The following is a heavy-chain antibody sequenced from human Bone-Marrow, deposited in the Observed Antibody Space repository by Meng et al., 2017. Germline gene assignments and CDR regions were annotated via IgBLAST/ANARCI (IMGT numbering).Heavy chain of an antibody. J-gene: IGHJ4*02. CDR3: ARGRSSGWYLEGDFDY. CDR2: IYYSGST. V-gene: IGHV4-31*01. Sequence: SETLSLTCTVSGGSISSGGYYWSWIRQHPGKGLEWIGYIYYSGSTYYNPSLKSLVTISVDTSKNQFSLKLSSVTAADTAVYYCARGRSSGWYLEGDFDYWGQGTLVTVSS. CDR1: GGSISSGGYY. D-gene: IGHD6-19*01.